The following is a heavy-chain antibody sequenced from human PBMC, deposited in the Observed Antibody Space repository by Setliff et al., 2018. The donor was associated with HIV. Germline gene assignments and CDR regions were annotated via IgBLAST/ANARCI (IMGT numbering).Heavy chain of an antibody. CDR1: GFTFTDSA. J-gene: IGHJ3*02. CDR3: VADPSISMVRGLILGSTFYN. V-gene: IGHV1-58*01. CDR2: IVVGRGNT. Sequence: SVKVSCKASGFTFTDSAVQWVRQTRGQRLEWIGWIVVGRGNTNYAQQFQGRVTITRDMSTSTAYMELSSLRSEDTAVYYCVADPSISMVRGLILGSTFYNWGQGTMVTVSS. D-gene: IGHD3-10*01.